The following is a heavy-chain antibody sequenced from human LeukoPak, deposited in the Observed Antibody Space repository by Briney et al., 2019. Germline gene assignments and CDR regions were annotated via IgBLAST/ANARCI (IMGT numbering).Heavy chain of an antibody. D-gene: IGHD4-17*01. V-gene: IGHV3-11*06. CDR1: GFTFSDYY. CDR2: ISSSSSYT. Sequence: GGSLRLSCAASGFTFSDYYMSWIRQAPGKGLEWVSYISSSSSYTNYADSVKGRFTISRDNAKNSLYLQMNSLRAEDTAVYYCARVRTGLRGGDQTNGFDPWGQGTLVTVSS. CDR3: ARVRTGLRGGDQTNGFDP. J-gene: IGHJ5*02.